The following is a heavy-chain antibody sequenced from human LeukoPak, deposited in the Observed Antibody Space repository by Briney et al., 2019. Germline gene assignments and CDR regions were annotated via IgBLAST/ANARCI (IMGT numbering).Heavy chain of an antibody. CDR3: ARDAGIAAAGDY. Sequence: SVKVSCKASGGTFSSYAISWVRQAPGQGLEWMGRIIPILGIANYAQKLQGRVTMTTDTSTSTAYMELRSLRSDDTAVYYCARDAGIAAAGDYWGQGTLVTVSS. CDR1: GGTFSSYA. CDR2: IIPILGIA. J-gene: IGHJ4*02. V-gene: IGHV1-69*04. D-gene: IGHD6-13*01.